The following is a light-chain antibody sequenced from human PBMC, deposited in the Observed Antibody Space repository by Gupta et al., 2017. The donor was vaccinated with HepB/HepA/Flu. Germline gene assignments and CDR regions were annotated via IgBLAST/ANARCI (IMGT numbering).Light chain of an antibody. J-gene: IGKJ1*01. CDR2: GAS. CDR1: RSVSSSY. Sequence: EIVLTQSPGTLSLSPGERATLSCRASRSVSSSYLAWYQQKPGQAPRLLIYGASSRATGIPDRFSGSGSGTEFTLTISRREPEDFAVYYCQQECSSPWTFGQGTKVEIK. CDR3: QQECSSPWT. V-gene: IGKV3-20*01.